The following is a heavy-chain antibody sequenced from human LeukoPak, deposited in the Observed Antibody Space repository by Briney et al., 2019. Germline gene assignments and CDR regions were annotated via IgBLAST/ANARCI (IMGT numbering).Heavy chain of an antibody. J-gene: IGHJ6*03. D-gene: IGHD3-22*01. V-gene: IGHV3-30*02. CDR2: IRYDGSNK. CDR3: AKEAMIVVQYYYYYMDV. Sequence: GGSLRPSCAASGFTFSSYGMHWVRQAPGKGLEWVAFIRYDGSNKYYADSVKGRFTISRDNSKNTLYLQMNSLRAEDTAVYYCAKEAMIVVQYYYYYMDVWGKGTTVTISS. CDR1: GFTFSSYG.